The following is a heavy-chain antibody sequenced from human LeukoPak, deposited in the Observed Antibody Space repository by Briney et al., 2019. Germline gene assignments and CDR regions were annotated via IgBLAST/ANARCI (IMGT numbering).Heavy chain of an antibody. CDR2: ISGSGGST. Sequence: GGSLRLSCAASGFTFSSYAMSWVRQAPGKGLEWVSAISGSGGSTYYADSVKGRFTISRDNSKNTLYLQMNSLRAEDTAVYYCARRITMVRGVNHYYGMDVWGQGTTVTVSS. CDR3: ARRITMVRGVNHYYGMDV. J-gene: IGHJ6*02. CDR1: GFTFSSYA. V-gene: IGHV3-23*01. D-gene: IGHD3-10*01.